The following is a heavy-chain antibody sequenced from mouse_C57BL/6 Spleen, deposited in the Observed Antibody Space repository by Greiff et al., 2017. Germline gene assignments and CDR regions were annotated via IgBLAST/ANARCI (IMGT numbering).Heavy chain of an antibody. CDR3: ARTEANWDKGYAMDY. D-gene: IGHD4-1*01. J-gene: IGHJ4*01. Sequence: QVQLQQSGAELARPGASVKLSCKASGYTFTSYGISWVKQRTGQGLEWIGEIYPRSGNTYYNEKFKGKATLTADKSSSTAYMELRSLTSEDSAVYFCARTEANWDKGYAMDYWGQGTSVTVSS. CDR2: IYPRSGNT. V-gene: IGHV1-81*01. CDR1: GYTFTSYG.